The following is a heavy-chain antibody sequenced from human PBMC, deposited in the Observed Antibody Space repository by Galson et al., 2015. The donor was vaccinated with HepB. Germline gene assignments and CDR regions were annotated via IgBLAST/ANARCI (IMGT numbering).Heavy chain of an antibody. D-gene: IGHD5-18*01. CDR2: INPSGGYT. Sequence: QSGAEVKKPGASVKVSCKASGYTFTNYAMNWVRQAPGQGLEWMGIINPSGGYTSYAQKFQGRISMTRDTSTTTVYMELSSLRSEDTAVYYCARGSSDTAMVKGTVVLVYWGQGTLVTVSS. J-gene: IGHJ4*02. CDR1: GYTFTNYA. V-gene: IGHV1-46*01. CDR3: ARGSSDTAMVKGTVVLVY.